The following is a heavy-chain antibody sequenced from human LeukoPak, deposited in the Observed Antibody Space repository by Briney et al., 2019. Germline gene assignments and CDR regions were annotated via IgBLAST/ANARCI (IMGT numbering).Heavy chain of an antibody. CDR3: ARISVISTFRSPKYYFDY. CDR1: EFTFSNYS. V-gene: IGHV3-21*01. D-gene: IGHD2/OR15-2a*01. Sequence: GGSLRLSCAASEFTFSNYSMAWVRQAPGKGLEWVSSISRSSSYIYYAASVRGRFTISRDNAENSLYLQMNSLRAEDTAVCYCARISVISTFRSPKYYFDYWGQGTLVTVSS. CDR2: ISRSSSYI. J-gene: IGHJ4*02.